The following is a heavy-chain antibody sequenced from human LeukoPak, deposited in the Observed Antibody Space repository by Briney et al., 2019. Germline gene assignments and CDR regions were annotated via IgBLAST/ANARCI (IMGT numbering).Heavy chain of an antibody. CDR1: GFTFSSYA. CDR2: ISYDGSNK. Sequence: GGSLRLSCAASGFTFSSYAMHWVRQAPGKGLEWVAVISYDGSNKYYADSVKGRFTISRDNSKNTLYLQMNSLRAEDTAVYYCARERYCSSTSCPPDAFDIWGQGTMVTVSS. J-gene: IGHJ3*02. V-gene: IGHV3-30-3*01. D-gene: IGHD2-2*01. CDR3: ARERYCSSTSCPPDAFDI.